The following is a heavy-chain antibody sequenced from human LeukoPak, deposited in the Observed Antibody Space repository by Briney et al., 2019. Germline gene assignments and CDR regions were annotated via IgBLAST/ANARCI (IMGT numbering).Heavy chain of an antibody. D-gene: IGHD1-26*01. CDR3: TRNLKVGSNY. CDR1: GFTFSDYS. J-gene: IGHJ4*02. V-gene: IGHV3-30*01. Sequence: GRSLRLSCAASGFTFSDYSMHWVRQAPGKGLEWVAVISGDGSHGVSADSVEGRFTISRDNSQSTLYLQMNRVRFEDTAVYYCTRNLKVGSNYWGKGILVTVSP. CDR2: ISGDGSHG.